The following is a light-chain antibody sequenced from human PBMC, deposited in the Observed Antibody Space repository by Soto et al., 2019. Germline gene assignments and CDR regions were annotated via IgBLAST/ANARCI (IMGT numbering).Light chain of an antibody. Sequence: QSALTQRPSASGSPGQSVTISCTGTSSDVGGYNYVSWYQQHPGKAPKLMIYEVSKRPSGVPDRFSGSKSGNTASLTVSGLQAEDEADYYCSSYAGSNKVFGGGTKLTVL. CDR3: SSYAGSNKV. CDR2: EVS. CDR1: SSDVGGYNY. J-gene: IGLJ2*01. V-gene: IGLV2-8*01.